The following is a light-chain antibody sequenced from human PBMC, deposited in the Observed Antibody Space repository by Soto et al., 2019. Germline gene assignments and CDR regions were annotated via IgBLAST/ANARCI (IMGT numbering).Light chain of an antibody. V-gene: IGKV3-15*01. J-gene: IGKJ2*01. CDR2: GAS. Sequence: EIIMTQSPATLSVSPGEGATLSCRTSHSISTNLAWYQHKRGQSPRLLVYGASTRATGVPARFSGSASGAEFTLSISSLQPEDFATYYCHQSYSFPQTFGQGTKLEVK. CDR3: HQSYSFPQT. CDR1: HSISTN.